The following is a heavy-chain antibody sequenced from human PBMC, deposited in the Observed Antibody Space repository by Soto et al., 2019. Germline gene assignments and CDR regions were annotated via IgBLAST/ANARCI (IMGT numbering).Heavy chain of an antibody. Sequence: PGESLKISCRGNGYRFTSYWIGWVRQMPGKGLEWIGIIYPGDSDTRYSPSFQGQVTISADKPISTAYLQWGSLRASDTAMYYCARLSDSRGYPGAFDFWGQGTMVTVSS. V-gene: IGHV5-51*01. J-gene: IGHJ3*01. CDR2: IYPGDSDT. CDR3: ARLSDSRGYPGAFDF. D-gene: IGHD3-22*01. CDR1: GYRFTSYW.